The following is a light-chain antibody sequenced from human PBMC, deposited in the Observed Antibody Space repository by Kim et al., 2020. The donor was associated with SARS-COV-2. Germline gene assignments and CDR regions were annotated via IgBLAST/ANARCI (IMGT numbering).Light chain of an antibody. CDR2: RNN. Sequence: RVTLSWSGSSANIGRNTRNWYQELRGTAPKRLNYRNNQRPSGVPDRFSGSKSGTSASLAIRGVQSGDGGDYYCAAWDGSLNGPGVFGGGAQLTVL. J-gene: IGLJ3*02. CDR1: SANIGRNT. CDR3: AAWDGSLNGPGV. V-gene: IGLV1-44*01.